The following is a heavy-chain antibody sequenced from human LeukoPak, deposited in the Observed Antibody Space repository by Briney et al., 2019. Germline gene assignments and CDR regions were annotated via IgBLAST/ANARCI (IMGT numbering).Heavy chain of an antibody. CDR1: GFTFSSYW. Sequence: GGSLRLSSAVSGFTFSSYWMSWVRQAPGKGLEWVANIKQDGSEKNYVDSVKGRFTISRDNAKNSLYLQMNSLRAEDTAVYYCASGGQIWISWGQGTLLTVSS. V-gene: IGHV3-7*01. CDR2: IKQDGSEK. D-gene: IGHD5-18*01. CDR3: ASGGQIWIS. J-gene: IGHJ5*02.